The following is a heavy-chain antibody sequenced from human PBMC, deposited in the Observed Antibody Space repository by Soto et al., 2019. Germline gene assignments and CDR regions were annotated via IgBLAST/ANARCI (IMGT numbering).Heavy chain of an antibody. CDR1: GASVSGDGSY. V-gene: IGHV4-31*03. Sequence: QVQLQESGPGLVKPSQTLSLTCLVSGASVSGDGSYCSWIRQHPGKGLEFMGYIHNSGSNYSNPSLENRVAMSIDTSKNQFSLRLSSVTAADSAVYFCARDLGSEQWFFDNWGQGILVTGSS. CDR2: IHNSGSN. D-gene: IGHD6-19*01. J-gene: IGHJ4*02. CDR3: ARDLGSEQWFFDN.